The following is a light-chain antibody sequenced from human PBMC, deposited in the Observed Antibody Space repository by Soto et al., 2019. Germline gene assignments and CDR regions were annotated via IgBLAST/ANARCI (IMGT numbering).Light chain of an antibody. CDR2: DAS. J-gene: IGKJ1*01. CDR1: QEISNY. CDR3: QQYDNIPRT. Sequence: DIQMTQSPSSLSASVGDRVTITCQASQEISNYLNWYQQKAGKAPKLLIYDASNLETGVPSRFSGSGSGTDFTFTISSLQPEDIATDYCQQYDNIPRTFGQGTKVEVK. V-gene: IGKV1-33*01.